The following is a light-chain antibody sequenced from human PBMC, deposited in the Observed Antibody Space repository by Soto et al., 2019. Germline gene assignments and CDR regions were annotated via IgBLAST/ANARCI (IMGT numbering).Light chain of an antibody. J-gene: IGKJ5*01. Sequence: EIVMTQSPATLSVSPGERATLSCRASQSVSSNLAWYQQKPGQAPRLLIYGASTRATGIPARFSGSGSGTEFTHSISSLQSEDFAVYYCQQYNNWSITFGQGTRLEIK. CDR3: QQYNNWSIT. V-gene: IGKV3-15*01. CDR2: GAS. CDR1: QSVSSN.